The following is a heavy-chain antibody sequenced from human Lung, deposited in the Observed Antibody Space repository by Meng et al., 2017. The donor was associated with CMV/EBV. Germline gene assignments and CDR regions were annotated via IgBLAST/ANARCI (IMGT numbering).Heavy chain of an antibody. CDR1: GDSVSCNSAA. J-gene: IGHJ4*02. CDR3: ARSGSSGWIDY. CDR2: TYYRSKWYN. Sequence: QVLPSRPGLVSLSQTLSLTCAISGDSVSCNSAAWNWIMQSPSRGLEWLGRTYYRSKWYNGYAVSVKSRITINPDTSKNQFSLQLNSVTPEDTAMYYCARSGSSGWIDYWGQGTLVTVSS. V-gene: IGHV6-1*01. D-gene: IGHD6-19*01.